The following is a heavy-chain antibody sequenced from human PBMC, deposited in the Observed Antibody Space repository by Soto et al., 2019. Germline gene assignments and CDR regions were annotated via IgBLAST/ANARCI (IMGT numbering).Heavy chain of an antibody. D-gene: IGHD4-17*01. CDR1: GYTLTELF. J-gene: IGHJ4*02. CDR3: ATDAGYGDTFDY. CDR2: FDPEDGET. Sequence: ASLKVSCKVSGYTLTELFMHWGRQAPGKGLEWMGGFDPEDGETIYAQKFQGRVTMTEDTSTDTAYMELSSLRSEDTAVYYCATDAGYGDTFDYWGQGTLVTVSS. V-gene: IGHV1-24*01.